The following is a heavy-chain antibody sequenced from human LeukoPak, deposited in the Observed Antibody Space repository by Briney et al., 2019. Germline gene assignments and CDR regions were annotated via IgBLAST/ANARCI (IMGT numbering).Heavy chain of an antibody. J-gene: IGHJ6*03. CDR3: ARELTEYSSSSGYYYYMDV. CDR2: INPNSGGT. Sequence: ASVKVSCKASGYTFTGYYMHWVRQAPGQGLEWMGWINPNSGGTNYAQKFQGRVTMTRDTSISTAYMELSRLRSDDTAVYYCARELTEYSSSSGYYYYMDVWGKGTTVTVSS. CDR1: GYTFTGYY. V-gene: IGHV1-2*02. D-gene: IGHD6-6*01.